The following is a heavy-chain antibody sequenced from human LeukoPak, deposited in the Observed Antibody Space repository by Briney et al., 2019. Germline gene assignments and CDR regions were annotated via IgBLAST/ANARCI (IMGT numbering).Heavy chain of an antibody. CDR2: INPNSGGT. V-gene: IGHV1-2*02. J-gene: IGHJ4*02. Sequence: ASVKVSCKASGYTFTGYYMHWVRQAPGQGLEWMGWINPNSGGTNYAQKFQGRVTMTRDTSISTAYMELSRLRSDDTAVYYCAKNYYDSSGYYSEYWGQGTLVPVS. CDR1: GYTFTGYY. D-gene: IGHD3-22*01. CDR3: AKNYYDSSGYYSEY.